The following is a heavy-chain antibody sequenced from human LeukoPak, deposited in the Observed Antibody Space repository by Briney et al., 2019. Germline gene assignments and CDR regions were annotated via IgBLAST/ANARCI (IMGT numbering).Heavy chain of an antibody. V-gene: IGHV4-59*01. Sequence: PSETLSLTCAVYGGSFSGYYWSWIRQPPGKGLEWIGYIYYSGSTNYNPSLKSRVTISVDTSKNQFSLKLSSVTAADTAVYYCARAPTNYYDSSGYFAFDIWGQGTMVTVSS. CDR1: GGSFSGYY. CDR3: ARAPTNYYDSSGYFAFDI. CDR2: IYYSGST. J-gene: IGHJ3*02. D-gene: IGHD3-22*01.